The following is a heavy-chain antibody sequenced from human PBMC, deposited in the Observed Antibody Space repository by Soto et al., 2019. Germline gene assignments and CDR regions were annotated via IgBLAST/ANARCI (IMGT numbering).Heavy chain of an antibody. D-gene: IGHD6-6*01. CDR2: IIPIFGTP. V-gene: IGHV1-69*01. Sequence: QVQLVQSGAEVKKPGSSVKVSCKASGGSFSSFAISWVRQAPGQGLEWMGGIIPIFGTPSYAQKFQGRVTITADESTSTAYMELSSLRSEDTAVYYCAREYRSSSGRFDNWGQGTLVTASS. CDR1: GGSFSSFA. J-gene: IGHJ4*02. CDR3: AREYRSSSGRFDN.